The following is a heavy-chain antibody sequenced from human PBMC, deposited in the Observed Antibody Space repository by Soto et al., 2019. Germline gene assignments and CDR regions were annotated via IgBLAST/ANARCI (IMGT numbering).Heavy chain of an antibody. J-gene: IGHJ6*02. CDR2: INHSGST. Sequence: SETLSLTCAVYGGSFSGYYWSWIRQPPGKGLEWIGEINHSGSTNYNPSLKSRVTISVDTSKNQFSLKLSSVTAADTAVYYCARELRFGEDYYGMDVWGQGTTVT. CDR1: GGSFSGYY. V-gene: IGHV4-34*01. CDR3: ARELRFGEDYYGMDV. D-gene: IGHD3-10*01.